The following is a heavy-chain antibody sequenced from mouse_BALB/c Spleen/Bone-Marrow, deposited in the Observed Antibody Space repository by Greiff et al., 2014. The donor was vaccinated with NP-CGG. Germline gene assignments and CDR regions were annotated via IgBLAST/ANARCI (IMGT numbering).Heavy chain of an antibody. Sequence: EVQLQQSGPELEKPGASVKISCKASGYSFSGYNLNWVKQNSGQSLEWIGNIDPYYGDTTYNQKFKCKATLTVDRSSSTAYMQLKSLTSEDSAVYYCARKAYYTNWWYFDVWGAGTTVTVSS. J-gene: IGHJ1*01. CDR2: IDPYYGDT. CDR3: ARKAYYTNWWYFDV. CDR1: GYSFSGYN. V-gene: IGHV1-39*01. D-gene: IGHD2-5*01.